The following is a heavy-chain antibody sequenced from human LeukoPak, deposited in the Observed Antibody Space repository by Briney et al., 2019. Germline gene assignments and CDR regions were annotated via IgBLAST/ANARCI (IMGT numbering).Heavy chain of an antibody. Sequence: PSGTLSLTCAVSGGSISTAHWWNWVRQSPGKGLEWIGYIYYSGSTNYNPSLKSRVTISVDTSKNQFSLKLSSVTAADTAVYYCARDGITMVRGVIIGRYLDPWGQGTLVTVSS. V-gene: IGHV4-4*02. CDR2: IYYSGST. D-gene: IGHD3-10*01. CDR3: ARDGITMVRGVIIGRYLDP. J-gene: IGHJ5*02. CDR1: GGSISTAHW.